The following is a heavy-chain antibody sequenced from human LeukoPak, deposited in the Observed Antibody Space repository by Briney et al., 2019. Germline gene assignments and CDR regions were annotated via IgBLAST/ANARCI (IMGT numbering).Heavy chain of an antibody. CDR3: AIPPRESSAPFDY. Sequence: GEPLKISCKASGYSFTSYWFGWVRQMPGKGLGGMGIIYPGDSDTRYSPSFEGQVTISADKSISTAYLQWSSLKASDTAMYYCAIPPRESSAPFDYWGQGTLVTVSS. D-gene: IGHD2-15*01. V-gene: IGHV5-51*01. CDR2: IYPGDSDT. CDR1: GYSFTSYW. J-gene: IGHJ4*02.